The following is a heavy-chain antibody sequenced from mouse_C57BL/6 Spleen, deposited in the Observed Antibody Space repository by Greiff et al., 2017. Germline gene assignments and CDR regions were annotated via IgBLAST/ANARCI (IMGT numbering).Heavy chain of an antibody. CDR2: IDPSDSYT. D-gene: IGHD3-2*02. V-gene: IGHV1-50*01. CDR1: GYTFTSYW. J-gene: IGHJ2*01. Sequence: QVQLQQPGAELVKPGASVKLSCKASGYTFTSYWMQWVKQRPGQGLEWIGEIDPSDSYTNYNQKFKGKATLTVDTSSRTAYMQLSSLTSEDSAVYYCASQLRLGFDWGQGTTLTVSS. CDR3: ASQLRLGFD.